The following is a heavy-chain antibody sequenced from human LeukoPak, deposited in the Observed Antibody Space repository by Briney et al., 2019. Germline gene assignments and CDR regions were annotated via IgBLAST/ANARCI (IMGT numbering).Heavy chain of an antibody. V-gene: IGHV5-51*01. Sequence: GESLKISCKGSGYSFTSYWIDWVRQMPGKGLEWMGIIYPGDSDTTYSPSFQGQVTVSADKSSSTVYLQWSSLKASDTAMYYCARRRDLYSGSYYPFDYWGQGTLVTVSS. CDR2: IYPGDSDT. D-gene: IGHD1-26*01. CDR1: GYSFTSYW. J-gene: IGHJ4*02. CDR3: ARRRDLYSGSYYPFDY.